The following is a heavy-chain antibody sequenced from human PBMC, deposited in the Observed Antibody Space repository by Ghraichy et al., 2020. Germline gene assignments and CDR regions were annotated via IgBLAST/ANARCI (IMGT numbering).Heavy chain of an antibody. J-gene: IGHJ3*01. CDR2: ISTSSAYI. CDR3: ARELQERLTNFGGGNDAFDL. V-gene: IGHV3-21*01. D-gene: IGHD3-3*01. Sequence: VASISTSSAYIKYADSMKGRFTVSRDNAKNSLYLQMHSLRVEDTAVYYCARELQERLTNFGGGNDAFDLWGRGTMVSVS.